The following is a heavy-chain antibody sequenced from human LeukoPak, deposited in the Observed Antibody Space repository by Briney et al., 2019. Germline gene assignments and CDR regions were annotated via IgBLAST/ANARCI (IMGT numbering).Heavy chain of an antibody. CDR2: ISWNSGSI. CDR3: AKDEFVASDFTGAFDI. Sequence: GRSLRLSCAASGFTFDDYAMHWVRQAPGKGLEWVSGISWNSGSIGYADSVKGRFTISRDNVKNSLYLQMNSLRAEDMALYYCAKDEFVASDFTGAFDIWGQGTMVTVSS. CDR1: GFTFDDYA. J-gene: IGHJ3*02. D-gene: IGHD2-8*02. V-gene: IGHV3-9*03.